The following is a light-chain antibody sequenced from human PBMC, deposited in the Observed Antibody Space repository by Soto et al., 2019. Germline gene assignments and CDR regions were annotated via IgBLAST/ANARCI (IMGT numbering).Light chain of an antibody. CDR1: QSVSSS. CDR3: QERSNWYT. J-gene: IGKJ2*01. CDR2: DAS. V-gene: IGKV3-11*01. Sequence: TVLTQSPATLSLSPGERVTVSCRSSQSVSSSLAWYQHRPGQAPRLLIYDASNRATDIPARFSGSGSGTDFTLTISSLEPEDSAVYYCQERSNWYTFGQGTKLEIK.